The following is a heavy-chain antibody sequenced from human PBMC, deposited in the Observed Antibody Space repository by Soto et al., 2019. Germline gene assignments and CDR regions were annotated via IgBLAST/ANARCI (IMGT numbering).Heavy chain of an antibody. CDR2: ISGSGGST. D-gene: IGHD6-19*01. J-gene: IGHJ4*02. Sequence: GGSLRLSCAASGVTFSSYAMSWVRQAPGKGLEWVSAISGSGGSTYYADSVKGRFTISRDNSKNTLYLQMNSLRAEDTAVYYCAKSPGIAVAGIPYCFDYWGQGTLVTVSS. CDR3: AKSPGIAVAGIPYCFDY. V-gene: IGHV3-23*01. CDR1: GVTFSSYA.